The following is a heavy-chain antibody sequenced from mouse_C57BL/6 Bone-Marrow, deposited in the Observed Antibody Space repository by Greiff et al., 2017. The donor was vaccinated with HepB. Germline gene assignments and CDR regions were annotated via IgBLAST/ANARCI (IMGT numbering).Heavy chain of an antibody. J-gene: IGHJ3*01. CDR2: IDPSDSYT. V-gene: IGHV1-50*01. Sequence: QVQLQQPGAELVKPGASVKLSCKASGYTFTSYWMQWVKQRPGQGLEWIGEIDPSDSYTNYNQKFKGKATLTVDTSSSTAYMQLSSLTSEDSAVYYCGAFYLAWFAYWGQGTRVTVSA. D-gene: IGHD5-1*01. CDR3: GAFYLAWFAY. CDR1: GYTFTSYW.